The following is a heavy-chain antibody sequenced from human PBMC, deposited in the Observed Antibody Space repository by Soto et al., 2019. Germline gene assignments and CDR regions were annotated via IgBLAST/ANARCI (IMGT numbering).Heavy chain of an antibody. CDR1: GGSISSFY. D-gene: IGHD6-6*01. CDR3: ARYRGSESNSFWFVP. CDR2: IYYSGIT. Sequence: PSETLSLTCAVSGGSISSFYWSWLRQPPGKGLEWIGYIYYSGITNYNPSLKSRVSVSLDTSKNQLSLRLTSVTAADTAVYYCARYRGSESNSFWFVPWGQGTQVTVSS. V-gene: IGHV4-59*01. J-gene: IGHJ5*02.